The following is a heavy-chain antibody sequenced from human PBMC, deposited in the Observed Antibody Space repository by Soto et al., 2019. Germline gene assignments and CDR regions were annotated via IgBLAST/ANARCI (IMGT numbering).Heavy chain of an antibody. CDR1: GGTFSSYA. V-gene: IGHV1-69*01. CDR2: IIPIFGTA. J-gene: IGHJ4*02. CDR3: ASGFGYYYDSSGYSVFDY. Sequence: QVQLVQSGAEVKKPGSSVKVSCKASGGTFSSYAISWVRQAPGQGLEWMGGIIPIFGTANYAQKFQGRVTITADEYTSTAYMELSSLRSEDTAVYYCASGFGYYYDSSGYSVFDYWGQGTLVTVSS. D-gene: IGHD3-22*01.